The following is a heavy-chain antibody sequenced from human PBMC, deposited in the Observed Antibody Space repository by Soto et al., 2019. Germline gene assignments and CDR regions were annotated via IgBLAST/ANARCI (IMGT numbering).Heavy chain of an antibody. V-gene: IGHV1-8*01. J-gene: IGHJ3*02. CDR3: ARGLRYDDIWGSGDAFDI. D-gene: IGHD3-16*01. CDR2: MNPNSGNT. Sequence: PVKVSSKASGYTFTSYDINWVRQATQQGLEWMGWMNPNSGNTGYAQKFQGRVTMTRNTSISTAYMELSSLRSEDTAVYYCARGLRYDDIWGSGDAFDIWGQGTMVTV. CDR1: GYTFTSYD.